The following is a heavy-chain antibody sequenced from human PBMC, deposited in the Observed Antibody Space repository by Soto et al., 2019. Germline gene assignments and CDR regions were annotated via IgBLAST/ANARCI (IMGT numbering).Heavy chain of an antibody. CDR3: ARDHTVTTAVDAFDI. Sequence: PGGSRRLSCAASGFTFSDYYMSWIRQAPGKGLEWVSYISSSSSYTNYADSVKGRFTISRDNAKNSLYLQMNSLRAEDTAVYDCARDHTVTTAVDAFDIWGQGTMVTVSS. J-gene: IGHJ3*02. CDR2: ISSSSSYT. CDR1: GFTFSDYY. V-gene: IGHV3-11*06. D-gene: IGHD4-17*01.